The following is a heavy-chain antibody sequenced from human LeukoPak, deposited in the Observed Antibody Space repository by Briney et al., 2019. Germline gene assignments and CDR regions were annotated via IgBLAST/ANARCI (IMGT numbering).Heavy chain of an antibody. CDR3: ARGYGDYDYYYGIDV. J-gene: IGHJ6*02. CDR1: GYIFTTYW. Sequence: GGSLTISWKGSGYIFTTYWIGWARQLPGKGRGWMGIIYPGDSDTRYSPSFQGQVTISADKSISTAYLQWSSLKASDTAMYYCARGYGDYDYYYGIDVWGQGTTVTVSS. CDR2: IYPGDSDT. D-gene: IGHD4-17*01. V-gene: IGHV5-51*01.